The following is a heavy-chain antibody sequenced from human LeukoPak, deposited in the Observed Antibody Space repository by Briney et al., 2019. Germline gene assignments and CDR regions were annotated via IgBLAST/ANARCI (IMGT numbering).Heavy chain of an antibody. Sequence: GASVKVSCKASGGTFSSYAISWVRQAPGQGLEWMGGIIPIFGTANYAQKFQGRVTITADESTSTAYMELSSLRSEDTAVYYCARDAGYCSSTSCQDDAFDIWGQGTMVTVSS. CDR1: GGTFSSYA. V-gene: IGHV1-69*13. D-gene: IGHD2-2*01. J-gene: IGHJ3*02. CDR2: IIPIFGTA. CDR3: ARDAGYCSSTSCQDDAFDI.